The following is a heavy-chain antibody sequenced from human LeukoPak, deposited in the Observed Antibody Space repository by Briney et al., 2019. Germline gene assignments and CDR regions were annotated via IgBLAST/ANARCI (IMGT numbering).Heavy chain of an antibody. CDR3: AGGSRRDGYDY. D-gene: IGHD5-24*01. Sequence: GGSLRLSCAASGFTVSSNYMSWVRQAQGKGLEWVSVIYDNGDAYSADSVKGRFTISRHNSKNTLYLQMNSLRPEDTAVYYCAGGSRRDGYDYWGQGTLVTVSS. CDR2: IYDNGDA. J-gene: IGHJ4*02. CDR1: GFTVSSNY. V-gene: IGHV3-53*04.